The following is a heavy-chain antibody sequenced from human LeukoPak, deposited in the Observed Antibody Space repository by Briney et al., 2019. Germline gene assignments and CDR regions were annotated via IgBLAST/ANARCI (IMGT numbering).Heavy chain of an antibody. CDR1: RFTPSSYW. D-gene: IGHD6-19*01. J-gene: IGHJ4*02. Sequence: VGSLRLSCAASRFTPSSYWMHWVREAPGKGLVWVSRINSDGSSTSYADSVKGRFTISRDNAKNTLYLQMSRLRAEATAVYYSARSTRIAVDGTVAYWGQGTLVTVSS. CDR3: ARSTRIAVDGTVAY. CDR2: INSDGSST. V-gene: IGHV3-74*01.